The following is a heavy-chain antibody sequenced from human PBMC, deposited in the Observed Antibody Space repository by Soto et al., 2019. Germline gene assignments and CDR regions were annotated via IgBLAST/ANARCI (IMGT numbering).Heavy chain of an antibody. CDR3: ARDRAVAPYYYYMDV. J-gene: IGHJ6*03. CDR1: GFTFSSYG. V-gene: IGHV3-33*01. Sequence: QVQLVESGGGVVQPGRSLRLSCAASGFTFSSYGMHWVRQAPGKGLEWVAVIWYDGSNKYYADSVKGRFTISRDNSKNTLDLQMNRLRAEDTAVYYCARDRAVAPYYYYMDVWGKGTTVTVSS. CDR2: IWYDGSNK.